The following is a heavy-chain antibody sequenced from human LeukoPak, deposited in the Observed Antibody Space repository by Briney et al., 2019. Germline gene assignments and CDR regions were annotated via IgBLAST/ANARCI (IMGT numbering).Heavy chain of an antibody. J-gene: IGHJ4*02. CDR3: ARALAYQPLLT. Sequence: PGRSLRLSCEASGFTFSDYGMHWVRQAPGKGLEWVTVISYDGSNTYYADSVKGRFTISRDNSKNTLYLQMNSLRAEDTAVYYCARALAYQPLLTWGQGTLVTVSS. CDR2: ISYDGSNT. V-gene: IGHV3-30*19. CDR1: GFTFSDYG. D-gene: IGHD2-2*01.